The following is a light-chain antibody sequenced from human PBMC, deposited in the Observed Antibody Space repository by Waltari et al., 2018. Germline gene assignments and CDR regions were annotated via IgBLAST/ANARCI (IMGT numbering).Light chain of an antibody. V-gene: IGKV3-11*01. J-gene: IGKJ2*01. Sequence: SCRASQSVSRYMALYQQKPGQAPRLLIYDISNRATGIPARFSGSGSGSDFTLTISSLEPEYFAVYYCHQHNNWPYTFGQGTKLEI. CDR1: QSVSRY. CDR3: HQHNNWPYT. CDR2: DIS.